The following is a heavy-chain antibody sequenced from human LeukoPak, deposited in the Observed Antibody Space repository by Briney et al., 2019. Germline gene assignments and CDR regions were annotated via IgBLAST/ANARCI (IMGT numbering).Heavy chain of an antibody. Sequence: ASVKVSCKASGYTFTSYGISWVRQAPGQGLEWMGWISACNGNTNYAQKLQGRVTMTTDTSTSTAYMELRSLRSDDTAVYYCASGYSYFYYYGMDVWGQGTTVTVSS. V-gene: IGHV1-18*01. CDR2: ISACNGNT. D-gene: IGHD5-18*01. CDR3: ASGYSYFYYYGMDV. J-gene: IGHJ6*02. CDR1: GYTFTSYG.